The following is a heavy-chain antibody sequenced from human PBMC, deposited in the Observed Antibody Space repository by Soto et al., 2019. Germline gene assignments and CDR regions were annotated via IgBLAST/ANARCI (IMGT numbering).Heavy chain of an antibody. D-gene: IGHD3-22*01. CDR2: IYNGGST. J-gene: IGHJ4*02. V-gene: IGHV3-53*01. CDR3: ARPYPYYFDSGGPKYYFDS. CDR1: GFTVSSNY. Sequence: PGGSLTLSCAASGFTVSSNYMSWVHQDTGKGLELVSVIYNGGSTYYSDSVKGRSTISRDNSKNTLYLQMNSLRAEDTAVYYCARPYPYYFDSGGPKYYFDSWGQGTLVTVSS.